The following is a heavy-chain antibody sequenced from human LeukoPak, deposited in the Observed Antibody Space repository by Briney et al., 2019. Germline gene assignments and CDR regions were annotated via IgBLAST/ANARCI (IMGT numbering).Heavy chain of an antibody. CDR3: AKDFRIGYSAHFDY. CDR2: IYENGGTT. Sequence: PGRSLRLSCVGSGFTFRSHAMSWVRQAPEEGLEFVSGIYENGGTTYYADSVKGRFSISRDNSKNTLYLQMDSLRGEDTAVYYCAKDFRIGYSAHFDYWGQGALVTVSS. J-gene: IGHJ4*02. CDR1: GFTFRSHA. V-gene: IGHV3-23*01. D-gene: IGHD2-21*01.